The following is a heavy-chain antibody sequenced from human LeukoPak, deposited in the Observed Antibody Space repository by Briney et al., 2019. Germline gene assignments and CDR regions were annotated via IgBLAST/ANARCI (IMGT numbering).Heavy chain of an antibody. V-gene: IGHV4-61*01. J-gene: IGHJ4*02. CDR1: GYSISSGYY. D-gene: IGHD3-3*01. Sequence: PSETLSLTCTVSGYSISSGYYWGWIRQPPGKGLEWIGYIYYSGSTNYNPSLKSRVTISVDTSKNQFSLKLSSVTAADTAVYYCARQKDVVEYFDYWGQGTLVTVSS. CDR2: IYYSGST. CDR3: ARQKDVVEYFDY.